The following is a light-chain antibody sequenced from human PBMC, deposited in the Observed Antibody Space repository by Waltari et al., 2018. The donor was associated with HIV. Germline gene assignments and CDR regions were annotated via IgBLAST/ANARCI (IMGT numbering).Light chain of an antibody. J-gene: IGKJ5*01. Sequence: IVMTQSPATLSVSPGETATLSCRASQSVSYNVAWYQQKPGQGPRLLIYGATTRATGFPARFGGSGSGTEFTLTISSLQSEDFGVYYCQQYNKGPLGITFGQGTRLEI. CDR3: QQYNKGPLGIT. CDR1: QSVSYN. V-gene: IGKV3-15*01. CDR2: GAT.